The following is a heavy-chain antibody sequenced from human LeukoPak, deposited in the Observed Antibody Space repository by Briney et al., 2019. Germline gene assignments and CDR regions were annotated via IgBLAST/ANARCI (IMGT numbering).Heavy chain of an antibody. V-gene: IGHV3-21*01. CDR1: GFTFSIYS. CDR3: ARGYYDILTGYSPDFDY. D-gene: IGHD3-9*01. CDR2: ISSSSSYI. J-gene: IGHJ4*02. Sequence: GGSLRLSCAASGFTFSIYSINCVRQAPGKVLEWVSSISSSSSYIYYADSVKGRFTISRDNAKNSLYLQMNSLRAEDTAVYYCARGYYDILTGYSPDFDYWGQGTLVTVSS.